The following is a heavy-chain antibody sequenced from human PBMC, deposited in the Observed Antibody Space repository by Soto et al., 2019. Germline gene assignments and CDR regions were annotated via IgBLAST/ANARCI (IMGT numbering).Heavy chain of an antibody. CDR1: GYTFTTYG. D-gene: IGHD3-3*01. V-gene: IGHV1-18*01. CDR3: ARSPSNHITIFGVAHYYMDV. CDR2: ISAYNANT. Sequence: ASVKVSCKASGYTFTTYGFSWVRQAPGQGLEWMGWISAYNANTNYAQKFQGRVTMTRNTSISTAYMELSSLRSEDTAVYYCARSPSNHITIFGVAHYYMDVWGKGTTVTVSS. J-gene: IGHJ6*03.